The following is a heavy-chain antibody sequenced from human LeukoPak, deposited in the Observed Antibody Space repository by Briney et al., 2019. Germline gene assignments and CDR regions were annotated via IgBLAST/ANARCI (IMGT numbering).Heavy chain of an antibody. CDR3: AKTADSSWYVRWPHYFDY. CDR2: ISGSGGST. J-gene: IGHJ4*02. Sequence: GGSLRLSRAASGFIVSGDFMSWVRQAPGKGLEWVSAISGSGGSTYYADSVKGRFTISRDNSKNTLYLQMNSLRAEDTAVYYCAKTADSSWYVRWPHYFDYWGQGTLVTVSS. CDR1: GFIVSGDF. V-gene: IGHV3-23*01. D-gene: IGHD6-13*01.